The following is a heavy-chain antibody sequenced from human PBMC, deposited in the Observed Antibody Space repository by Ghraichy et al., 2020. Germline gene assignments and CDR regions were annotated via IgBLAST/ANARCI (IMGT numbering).Heavy chain of an antibody. CDR1: GFTFRNYA. Sequence: GGSLRLSCAASGFTFRNYAMSWVRQAPGKGPEWVSGILKTGSATYYADSVKGRFTVSRDNSKNTLYLQMDSLRADDTAVYYCAKDKVSDSRWNFDYWGQGALVTVSS. CDR2: ILKTGSAT. V-gene: IGHV3-23*01. J-gene: IGHJ4*02. D-gene: IGHD6-19*01. CDR3: AKDKVSDSRWNFDY.